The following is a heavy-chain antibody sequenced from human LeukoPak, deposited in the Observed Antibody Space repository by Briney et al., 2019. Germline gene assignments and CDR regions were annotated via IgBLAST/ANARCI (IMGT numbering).Heavy chain of an antibody. D-gene: IGHD3-10*01. CDR1: GFTFSDYE. Sequence: PEGSLRLSCAASGFTFSDYEMTRVRQAPGKGLEWVSYISSAGSGSTTYYADSVKGRFTISRDNAKNSLYLQMNSLRAEDTAVYYCARDSTGGGNHYGYYFDYWGQGTLVTVSS. CDR3: ARDSTGGGNHYGYYFDY. CDR2: ISSAGSGSTT. V-gene: IGHV3-48*03. J-gene: IGHJ4*02.